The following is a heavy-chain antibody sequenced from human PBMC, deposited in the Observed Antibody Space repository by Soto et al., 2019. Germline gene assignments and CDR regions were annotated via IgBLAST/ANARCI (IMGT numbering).Heavy chain of an antibody. J-gene: IGHJ5*02. V-gene: IGHV4-34*01. CDR1: GGSANGYY. CDR2: INHTGGT. D-gene: IGHD3-3*01. CDR3: ATRITVFGLLIPPFDP. Sequence: LSLTCAVYGGSANGYYWNWIRQPPGKGLEWIGEINHTGGTHYNPSLKSRVTMSVDTSKNQFSLRLSSVTAADTAIYYCATRITVFGLLIPPFDPWDQGTQVTLSS.